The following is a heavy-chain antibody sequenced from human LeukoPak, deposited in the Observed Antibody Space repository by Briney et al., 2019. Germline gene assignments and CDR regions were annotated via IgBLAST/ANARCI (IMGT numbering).Heavy chain of an antibody. D-gene: IGHD3-22*01. CDR3: AQGSGSYDSSDFDY. Sequence: GGSLRLSCAASGFTFNNAWMNWVRQAPGRGLEWVGRIRSKTDGGTSDYAAPVKGRFTISRDDSKNTLYLQMNSLKTEDTAVYYCAQGSGSYDSSDFDYWGLGTLVTVSS. CDR2: IRSKTDGGTS. J-gene: IGHJ4*02. V-gene: IGHV3-15*07. CDR1: GFTFNNAW.